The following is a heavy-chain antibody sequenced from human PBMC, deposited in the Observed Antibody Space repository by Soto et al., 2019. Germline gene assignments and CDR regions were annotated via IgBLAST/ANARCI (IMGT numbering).Heavy chain of an antibody. V-gene: IGHV4-39*01. Sequence: SETLSLTCTVSGGSISSSSYYWGWIRQPPGKGLEWIGSIYYSGSTYYNPSLKSRVTISVDTSKNQFSLKLSSVTAADTAVYYCARCSADGSSTIWGQGTLVTVSS. CDR2: IYYSGST. CDR3: ARCSADGSSTI. J-gene: IGHJ4*02. CDR1: GGSISSSSYY. D-gene: IGHD6-13*01.